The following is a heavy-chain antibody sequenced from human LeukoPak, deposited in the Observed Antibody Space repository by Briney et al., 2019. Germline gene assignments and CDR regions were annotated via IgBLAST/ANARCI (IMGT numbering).Heavy chain of an antibody. CDR1: GFTFSSYA. J-gene: IGHJ6*02. V-gene: IGHV3-30-3*01. Sequence: GGSLRLSCAASGFTFSSYAMHWVRQAPGKGLEWVAVISYDGSNKYYADSVKGRFTISRDNSKNTLYLQMNSLRAEDTAVYYCAREDIVADYGMDVWGQGTTVTVSS. D-gene: IGHD5-12*01. CDR2: ISYDGSNK. CDR3: AREDIVADYGMDV.